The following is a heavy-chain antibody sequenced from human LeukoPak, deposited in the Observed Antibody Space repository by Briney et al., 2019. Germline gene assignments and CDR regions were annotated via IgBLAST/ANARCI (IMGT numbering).Heavy chain of an antibody. CDR2: FDPEDGET. J-gene: IGHJ4*02. Sequence: GASVKVSCKVSGYTLTELSMHWVRQAPGKGLEWMGGFDPEDGETIYAQKFQGRVTITADESTSTAYMELSSLRSEDTAVYYCARGSQTYYYDSSGYYLDYWGQGTLVTVSS. V-gene: IGHV1-24*01. D-gene: IGHD3-22*01. CDR3: ARGSQTYYYDSSGYYLDY. CDR1: GYTLTELS.